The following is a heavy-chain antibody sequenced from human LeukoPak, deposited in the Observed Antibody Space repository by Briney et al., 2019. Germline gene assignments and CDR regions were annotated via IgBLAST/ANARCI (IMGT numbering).Heavy chain of an antibody. Sequence: GGSLRLSCAASGFTFSSYGMHWVRQAPGKGLEWVAVIWYGGSNKYYADSVKGRFTISRDNSKNTLYLQMNSLRAGDTAVYYCAKAPYSSAWAIDYWGQGTLVTVSS. CDR2: IWYGGSNK. J-gene: IGHJ4*02. CDR3: AKAPYSSAWAIDY. D-gene: IGHD6-19*01. V-gene: IGHV3-33*06. CDR1: GFTFSSYG.